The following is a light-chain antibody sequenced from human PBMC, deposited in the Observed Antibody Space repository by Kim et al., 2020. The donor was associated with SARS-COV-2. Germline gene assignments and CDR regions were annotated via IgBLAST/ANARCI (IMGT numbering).Light chain of an antibody. J-gene: IGLJ3*02. Sequence: VTLSCSSSNSNIRNPFVYWYPPLPRPAPNLLIFTDNLRPSGVPTRFSASKSGSSASLAISGLQSAYEGDYFCAASDNRLQNWVFGGGTQLTVL. CDR3: AASDNRLQNWV. V-gene: IGLV1-47*02. CDR2: TDN. CDR1: NSNIRNPF.